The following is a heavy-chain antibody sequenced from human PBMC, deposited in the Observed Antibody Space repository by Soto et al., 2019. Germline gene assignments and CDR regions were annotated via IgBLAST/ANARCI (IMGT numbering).Heavy chain of an antibody. CDR3: ARVRLHEKNYYYGMDV. CDR2: IYNSGST. CDR1: GGSISSGDYY. V-gene: IGHV4-30-4*01. Sequence: SETLSLTCTVSGGSISSGDYYWSWIRQPPGKGLEWIGYIYNSGSTYYNPSLKSRVTISVDTSKNQFSLKLSSVTAADTAVYYCARVRLHEKNYYYGMDVWGQGTTVTVS. J-gene: IGHJ6*02. D-gene: IGHD2-15*01.